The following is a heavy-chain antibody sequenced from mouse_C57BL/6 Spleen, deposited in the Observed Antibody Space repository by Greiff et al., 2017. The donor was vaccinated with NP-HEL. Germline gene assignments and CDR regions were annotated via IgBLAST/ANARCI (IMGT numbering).Heavy chain of an antibody. D-gene: IGHD2-1*01. CDR2: ISYDGSN. CDR1: GYSITSGYY. V-gene: IGHV3-6*01. CDR3: ARESFYYYGNYGAY. J-gene: IGHJ3*01. Sequence: EVQLQQSGPGLVKPSQSLSLTCSVTGYSITSGYYWNWIRQFPGNKLEWMGYISYDGSNNYNPSLKNRISITRDTSKNQFFLKLNSVTTEDTATYYCARESFYYYGNYGAYWGQGTLVTVSA.